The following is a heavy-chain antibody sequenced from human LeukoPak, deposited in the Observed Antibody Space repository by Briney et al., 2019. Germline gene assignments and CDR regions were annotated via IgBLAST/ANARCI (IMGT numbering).Heavy chain of an antibody. D-gene: IGHD3-10*01. CDR3: ARVLRITMVRGVIGGYNWFDP. CDR1: GGFINSINYY. V-gene: IGHV4-39*07. Sequence: SETLSLTCTVSGGFINSINYYWGWIRQPPGKGLEWIGSIYYSGSTYYNPSLKSRVTISVDTSKNQFSLKLSSVTAADTAVYYCARVLRITMVRGVIGGYNWFDPWGQGTLVTVSS. CDR2: IYYSGST. J-gene: IGHJ5*02.